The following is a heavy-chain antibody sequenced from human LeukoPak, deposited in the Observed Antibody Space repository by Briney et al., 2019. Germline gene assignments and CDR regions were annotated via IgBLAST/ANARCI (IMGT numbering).Heavy chain of an antibody. CDR1: GFTFSSYL. J-gene: IGHJ6*03. D-gene: IGHD3-3*01. CDR3: ASSRITIFGVVIGPANYYYHMDV. V-gene: IGHV3-7*01. CDR2: IKQDGSEK. Sequence: PGGSLRLSCASSGFTFSSYLMSWVRQAPGKGLEWVANIKQDGSEKYYVDSVKGRFTISRDNAKNSLYLQMNSLRAEDTAVYYCASSRITIFGVVIGPANYYYHMDVWGKGTTVTVSS.